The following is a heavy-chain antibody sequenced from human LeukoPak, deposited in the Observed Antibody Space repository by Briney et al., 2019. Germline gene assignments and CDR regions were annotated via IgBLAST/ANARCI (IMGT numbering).Heavy chain of an antibody. CDR2: IYYRSKWYN. D-gene: IGHD1-26*01. CDR3: ARGVGATRRAYYFDY. V-gene: IGHV6-1*01. Sequence: SQALSLTCAISGDSVSSNSAAWNWIRQSPSRGLEWLGRIYYRSKWYNDYAVSVKSRITINPDTSKNQFSRQLNSVTPEATAVYYCARGVGATRRAYYFDYWGQGTLVTVSS. CDR1: GDSVSSNSAA. J-gene: IGHJ4*02.